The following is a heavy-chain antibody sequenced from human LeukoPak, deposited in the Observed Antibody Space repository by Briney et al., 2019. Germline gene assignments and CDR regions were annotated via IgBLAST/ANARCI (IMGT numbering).Heavy chain of an antibody. V-gene: IGHV3-30*02. D-gene: IGHD6-19*01. CDR3: TRDVRDEYTSGWYPIGY. Sequence: PGGSLRLSCAASGFTFSSYGMHWVRQAPGKGLEWVAFIRYDGSNKYYADSVKGRFTISRDNSKNTLYLQMNSLRAEDTAVYYCTRDVRDEYTSGWYPIGYWGQGTLVTVSS. J-gene: IGHJ4*02. CDR1: GFTFSSYG. CDR2: IRYDGSNK.